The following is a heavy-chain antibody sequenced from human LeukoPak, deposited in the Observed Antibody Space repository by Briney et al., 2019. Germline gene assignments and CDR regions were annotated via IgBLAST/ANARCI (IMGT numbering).Heavy chain of an antibody. Sequence: GGSLRLSCAASGFTVSSNYMSWVRQAPGKGLEWVANIKQDGSEKYYVDSVKGRFTISRDNAKNSLYLQMNSLRAEDTAVYYCARANYGDYVLKAFDIWGQGTMVTVSS. CDR3: ARANYGDYVLKAFDI. CDR1: GFTVSSNY. V-gene: IGHV3-7*01. CDR2: IKQDGSEK. J-gene: IGHJ3*02. D-gene: IGHD4-17*01.